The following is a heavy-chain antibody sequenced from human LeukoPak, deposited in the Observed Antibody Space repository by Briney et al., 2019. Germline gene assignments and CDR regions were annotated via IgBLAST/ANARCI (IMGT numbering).Heavy chain of an antibody. Sequence: PGGSLRLSCAASGFTFSNYAMHWVRQAPGKGLEWMSVISYDGRNKYFADSVKGRFTLSRDNSKNTLYLQMNSLRAEDTAVYYCARGSGSPIVLMVNWGQGTLVTVSS. J-gene: IGHJ4*02. D-gene: IGHD2-8*01. CDR2: ISYDGRNK. CDR3: ARGSGSPIVLMVN. CDR1: GFTFSNYA. V-gene: IGHV3-30*04.